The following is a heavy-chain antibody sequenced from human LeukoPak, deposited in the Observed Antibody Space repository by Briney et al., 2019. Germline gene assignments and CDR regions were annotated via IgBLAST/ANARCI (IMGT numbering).Heavy chain of an antibody. CDR1: GFTFSSYW. CDR3: ASAYSYGRDEDY. J-gene: IGHJ4*02. D-gene: IGHD5-18*01. Sequence: GGSLRLSCVVSGFTFSSYWMSWVRQAPGKGLEWVSSISSSSSYIYYADSVKGRFTISRDNAKNSLYLQMNSLRAEDTAVYYCASAYSYGRDEDYWGQGTLVTVSS. CDR2: ISSSSSYI. V-gene: IGHV3-21*01.